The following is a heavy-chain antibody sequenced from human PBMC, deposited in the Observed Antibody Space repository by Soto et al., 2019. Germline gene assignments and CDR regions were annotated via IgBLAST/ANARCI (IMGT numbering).Heavy chain of an antibody. CDR2: IYYSGST. V-gene: IGHV4-31*03. CDR3: ARDLPIAAAGTGYGYYYYGMDV. Sequence: TLSLTCTVSGGSISSRGYYLSWIRQHPGKALEWIGYIYYSGSTYYNPSLKSRVTISVDTSKNQFSLKLSSVTAADTAVYYCARDLPIAAAGTGYGYYYYGMDVWGQGTTVTVSS. D-gene: IGHD6-13*01. CDR1: GGSISSRGYY. J-gene: IGHJ6*02.